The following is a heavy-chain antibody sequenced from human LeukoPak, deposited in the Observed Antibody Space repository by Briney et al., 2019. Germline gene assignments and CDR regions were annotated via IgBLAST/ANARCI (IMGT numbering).Heavy chain of an antibody. D-gene: IGHD3-3*01. J-gene: IGHJ5*02. V-gene: IGHV3-23*01. CDR3: AKGGQDFDFWRFDL. Sequence: GGSLRLSCAASGFTFSDSAVSWVRHSPGEGLKWVSSTSDTGGRTYYADSVKGRFTITRDNSRNTVNLQMNSLRAGDTARYYCAKGGQDFDFWRFDLWGQGTLVTVSS. CDR1: GFTFSDSA. CDR2: TSDTGGRT.